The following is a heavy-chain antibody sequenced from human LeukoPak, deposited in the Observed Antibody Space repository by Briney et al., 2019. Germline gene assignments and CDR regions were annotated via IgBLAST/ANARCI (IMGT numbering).Heavy chain of an antibody. J-gene: IGHJ4*02. CDR3: ARDHMGYDY. Sequence: PGGSLRLSCAASGFTFSSYSMNWVRQAPGKGLEWVSYISSGGSTTYCAGSVKGRFTVSRDNAKNSLYLQMNSLRAEDTAVYYCARDHMGYDYRGQGTLVTVSS. D-gene: IGHD1-26*01. CDR1: GFTFSSYS. CDR2: ISSGGSTT. V-gene: IGHV3-48*04.